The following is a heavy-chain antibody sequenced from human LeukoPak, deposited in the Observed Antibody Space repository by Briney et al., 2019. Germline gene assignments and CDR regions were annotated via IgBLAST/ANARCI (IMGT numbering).Heavy chain of an antibody. CDR1: GGSISSYY. D-gene: IGHD5-24*01. V-gene: IGHV4-59*01. CDR2: IYYSGST. J-gene: IGHJ4*02. Sequence: SETLSLTCTVSGGSISSYYWSWIRQPPGKGLEWIGYIYYSGSTNYNPSLKSRVTISVDTSKNQFSLKLSSVTAADTAVYYCARVGRYGYNLEYFDYWGQGTLVAVSS. CDR3: ARVGRYGYNLEYFDY.